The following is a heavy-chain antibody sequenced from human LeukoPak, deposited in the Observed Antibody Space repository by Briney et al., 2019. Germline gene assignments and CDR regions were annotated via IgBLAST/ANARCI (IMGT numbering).Heavy chain of an antibody. CDR2: INPNSGGT. D-gene: IGHD1-26*01. V-gene: IGHV1-2*02. CDR1: GYTFTGYY. J-gene: IGHJ4*02. CDR3: ARDGSYWERYFDY. Sequence: GASVKVSCKASGYTFTGYYMHWVRQAPGQGLEWMGWINPNSGGTNYAQKFQGRVTMTRDTSISTAYMELSRLRSDDTAVYYCARDGSYWERYFDYWGQGTLVTVSS.